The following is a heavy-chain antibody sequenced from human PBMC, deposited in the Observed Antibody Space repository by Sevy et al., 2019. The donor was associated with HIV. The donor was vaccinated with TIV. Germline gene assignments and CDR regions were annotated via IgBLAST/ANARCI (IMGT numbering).Heavy chain of an antibody. J-gene: IGHJ3*02. Sequence: GEALKISCKGSGYSFTSYGIGWVRQMPGKGLEWIGIIYPGDSDTRDSPSFQGQLTSSADKSVSTAYLQWSSLKASDTAMYDWARGAPRLGGIFLPLDAFDIWGQGTLVTVSS. CDR3: ARGAPRLGGIFLPLDAFDI. CDR1: GYSFTSYG. CDR2: IYPGDSDT. D-gene: IGHD3-3*01. V-gene: IGHV5-51*01.